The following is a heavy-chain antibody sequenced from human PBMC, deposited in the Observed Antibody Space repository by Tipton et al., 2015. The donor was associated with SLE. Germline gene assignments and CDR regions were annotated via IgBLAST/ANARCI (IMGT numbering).Heavy chain of an antibody. CDR2: IKQDETEK. J-gene: IGHJ4*02. V-gene: IGHV3-7*01. Sequence: SLRLSCAASGFTFSYYWMSWVRQAPGKGLEWVAHIKQDETEKYYVDSVKGRFTISRDNAKNSLYLQMNSLRAEDTAVYYCARDRRVSSWLEEPDYWGQGTLVTVSS. CDR1: GFTFSYYW. CDR3: ARDRRVSSWLEEPDY. D-gene: IGHD6-13*01.